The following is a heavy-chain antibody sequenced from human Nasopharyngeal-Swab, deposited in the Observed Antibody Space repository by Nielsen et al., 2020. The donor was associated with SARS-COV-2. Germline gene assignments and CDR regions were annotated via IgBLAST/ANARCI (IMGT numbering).Heavy chain of an antibody. CDR2: ISYDGSNK. J-gene: IGHJ3*02. D-gene: IGHD3-22*01. CDR3: TKGSYYYDSYGAFDI. CDR1: GFTFSSYG. Sequence: GGSLRLSCAASGFTFSSYGMHWVRQAPGKGLEWVAVISYDGSNKYYADSVKGRFTISRDNSKNTLYLQMNSLRAEDTAVYYCTKGSYYYDSYGAFDIWGQGTMVTVS. V-gene: IGHV3-30*18.